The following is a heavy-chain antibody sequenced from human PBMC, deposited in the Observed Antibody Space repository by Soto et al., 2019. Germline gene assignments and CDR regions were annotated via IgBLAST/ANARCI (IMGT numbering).Heavy chain of an antibody. Sequence: EVQLVASGGGLIQPGGSLRLSCAASGFAVNADYMSWVRQAPGKGLEWVSIIYGGGTTYYSDSVKGRFTISRDNSKNTVFLQMNCLRAEDTALYYCVRTSCYWGQGTRVIVSS. CDR3: VRTSCY. D-gene: IGHD2-2*01. V-gene: IGHV3-53*01. CDR1: GFAVNADY. CDR2: IYGGGTT. J-gene: IGHJ4*02.